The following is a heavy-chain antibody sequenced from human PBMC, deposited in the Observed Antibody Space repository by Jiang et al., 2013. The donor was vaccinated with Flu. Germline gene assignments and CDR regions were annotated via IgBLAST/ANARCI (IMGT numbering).Heavy chain of an antibody. Sequence: GPGLVKPSETLPLTCTVSGGSISSYFWSWIRQPPGKGLEWIGYIYSSGSTNYNPSLKSRVTISVDTSKNQFSLKLSSVTAADTAVYYCARLGNAAMAAPVYWGQGTL. V-gene: IGHV4-59*08. D-gene: IGHD5-18*01. CDR3: ARLGNAAMAAPVY. J-gene: IGHJ4*02. CDR2: IYSSGST. CDR1: GGSISSYF.